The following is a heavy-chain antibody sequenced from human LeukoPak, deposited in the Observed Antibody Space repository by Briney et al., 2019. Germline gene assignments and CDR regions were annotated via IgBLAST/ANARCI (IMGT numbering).Heavy chain of an antibody. CDR2: IYPGDSDT. V-gene: IGHV5-51*01. D-gene: IGHD2-8*02. CDR1: GYSFTNYW. Sequence: GESLKISCKGSGYSFTNYWIGWVRQMPGKGLEWMGIIYPGDSDTRYSPSFQGQVTISADKSISTAYLQWSSLKASDTAMYYCARTLTVQYNWFDPWGQGTLVTVSS. CDR3: ARTLTVQYNWFDP. J-gene: IGHJ5*02.